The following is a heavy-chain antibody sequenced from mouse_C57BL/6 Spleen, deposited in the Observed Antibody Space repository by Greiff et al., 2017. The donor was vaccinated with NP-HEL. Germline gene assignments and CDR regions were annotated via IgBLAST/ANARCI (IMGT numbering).Heavy chain of an antibody. Sequence: EVQLQQSGPELVKPGASVKIPCKASGYTFTDYNMDWVKQSHGKSLEWIGDINPNNGGTIYNQKFKGKATLTVDKSSSTAYMELRSLTSEDTAVYYCARRISTGSAWFAYWGQRTLVTVSA. D-gene: IGHD4-1*02. J-gene: IGHJ3*01. CDR1: GYTFTDYN. CDR3: ARRISTGSAWFAY. V-gene: IGHV1-18*01. CDR2: INPNNGGT.